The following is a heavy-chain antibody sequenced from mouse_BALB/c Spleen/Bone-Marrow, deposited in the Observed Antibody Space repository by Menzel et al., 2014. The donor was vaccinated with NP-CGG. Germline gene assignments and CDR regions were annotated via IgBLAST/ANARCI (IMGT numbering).Heavy chain of an antibody. CDR1: GFNINDTY. D-gene: IGHD2-4*01. CDR3: ARWGITTGFAY. Sequence: EVQLQESGAELVKPGASVKLSCTASGFNINDTYMHWVKQRPEQGLEWIGRIDPANGNTKYDPKFQGKATITADTSSNTAYLQLSSLTSEDTAVYYCARWGITTGFAYWGQGTLVTVSA. CDR2: IDPANGNT. J-gene: IGHJ3*01. V-gene: IGHV14-3*02.